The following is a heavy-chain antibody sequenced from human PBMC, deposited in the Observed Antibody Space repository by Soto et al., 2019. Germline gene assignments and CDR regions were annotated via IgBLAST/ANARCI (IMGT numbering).Heavy chain of an antibody. J-gene: IGHJ4*02. CDR2: IYYSGRT. CDR3: ARGLSVTLFDN. Sequence: QVQLQESGPGLVKPSQTLSLTCTVSGGSISTGGYYWTWIRQHPGKGLEWMGYIYYSGRTYYNPSLKSRVTISVDTSKNQFSLKRSSVTAADTAVYYCARGLSVTLFDNWGQGTLVTVSS. D-gene: IGHD4-17*01. V-gene: IGHV4-31*03. CDR1: GGSISTGGYY.